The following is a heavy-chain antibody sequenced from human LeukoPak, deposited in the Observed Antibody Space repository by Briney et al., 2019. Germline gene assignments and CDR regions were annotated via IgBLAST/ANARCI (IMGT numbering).Heavy chain of an antibody. CDR3: ARDLYGGNSAY. CDR2: INAGNGNT. CDR1: GYTFTSYA. Sequence: ASVKVSCKASGYTFTSYAMHWVRQAPGQRLEWMGWINAGNGNTKYSQKFQGRVTITRDTSASTAYMELRSLSSDDTAVYYCARDLYGGNSAYWGQGTLVAVSS. V-gene: IGHV1-3*01. J-gene: IGHJ4*02. D-gene: IGHD4-23*01.